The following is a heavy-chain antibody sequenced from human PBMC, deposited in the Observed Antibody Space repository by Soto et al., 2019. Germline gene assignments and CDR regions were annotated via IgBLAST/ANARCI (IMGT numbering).Heavy chain of an antibody. Sequence: QVQLVESGGGVVQPGRSLRLSCVASGFTFSSYGMHWVRQAPGKGLEWVAVIWYDGSNKYYADSVKGRFTISRDNSKNTLYLQMNSLRAEDTAVYYCARDTQWASPLDVWGQGTTVTVSS. CDR1: GFTFSSYG. V-gene: IGHV3-33*01. J-gene: IGHJ6*02. CDR3: ARDTQWASPLDV. D-gene: IGHD1-26*01. CDR2: IWYDGSNK.